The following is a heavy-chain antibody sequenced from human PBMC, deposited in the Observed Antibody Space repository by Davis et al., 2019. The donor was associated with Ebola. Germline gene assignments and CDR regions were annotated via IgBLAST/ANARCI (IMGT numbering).Heavy chain of an antibody. Sequence: GESLKISCAASGFTFRNYAMHWVRQAPGKGLEWVAVVSYSEREKFYADSVKGRFTISRDNSENTLYLQMNSLTADDTAVYYCARAVFHEVLDYWGQGTPVTVSS. V-gene: IGHV3-30*04. CDR2: VSYSEREK. CDR3: ARAVFHEVLDY. CDR1: GFTFRNYA. J-gene: IGHJ4*02. D-gene: IGHD3-3*01.